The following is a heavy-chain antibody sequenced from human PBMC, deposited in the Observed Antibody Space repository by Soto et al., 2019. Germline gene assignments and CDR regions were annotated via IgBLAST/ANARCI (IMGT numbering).Heavy chain of an antibody. CDR2: IKSKTDGGTT. J-gene: IGHJ4*02. Sequence: EVQLVESGGGLVKPGGSLRLSCAASGFTFSNAWMSWVRQAPGKGLEWVCRIKSKTDGGTTDYAAPVKGRFTISRDDSKNTLYLQMNRLKTEVTAVYYCTPLAATTDDYWGPGTLVTVSS. CDR1: GFTFSNAW. V-gene: IGHV3-15*01. CDR3: TPLAATTDDY. D-gene: IGHD6-25*01.